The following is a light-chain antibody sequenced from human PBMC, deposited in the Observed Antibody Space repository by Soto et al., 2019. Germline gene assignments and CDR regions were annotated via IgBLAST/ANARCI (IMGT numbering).Light chain of an antibody. CDR1: NNDVGGYNL. Sequence: QSALTQPASVSGSPGQSITISCSGTNNDVGGYNLVSWYQQQPGKAPKLVIYEADKRPSGVSARFSGSRSGNMASLTISALQPEDEAEYSCCSFAGGATFVFGTGTQLTVL. V-gene: IGLV2-23*02. CDR2: EAD. J-gene: IGLJ2*01. CDR3: CSFAGGATFV.